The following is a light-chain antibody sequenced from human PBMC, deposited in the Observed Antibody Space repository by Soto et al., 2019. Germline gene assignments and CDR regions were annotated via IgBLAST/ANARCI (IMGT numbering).Light chain of an antibody. CDR1: QSLLHGNGYNY. Sequence: DIVMTQSPLSLPVTPGEPASISCRSSQSLLHGNGYNYLDWYLQKPGQSPQLLIYLGSNRASGVPDRFSGVGSGTDFTLKISRLEAEDVGVYYCMQTLQTPYTFGQGTKLEIK. CDR3: MQTLQTPYT. J-gene: IGKJ2*01. CDR2: LGS. V-gene: IGKV2-28*01.